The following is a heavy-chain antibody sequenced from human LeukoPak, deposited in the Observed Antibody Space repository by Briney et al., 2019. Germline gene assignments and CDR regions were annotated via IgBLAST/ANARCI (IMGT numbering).Heavy chain of an antibody. CDR2: ITGDDST. D-gene: IGHD3-3*01. Sequence: GGSLRLSCAASGFTFGTFAFSWVRQAPGKGLEWVSSITGDDSTYYADSVKGRFTISRDTSSNTLYLQMISLRAEDTALYYCAKGHYDFRDYWGQGTLVTVSS. CDR3: AKGHYDFRDY. J-gene: IGHJ4*02. CDR1: GFTFGTFA. V-gene: IGHV3-23*01.